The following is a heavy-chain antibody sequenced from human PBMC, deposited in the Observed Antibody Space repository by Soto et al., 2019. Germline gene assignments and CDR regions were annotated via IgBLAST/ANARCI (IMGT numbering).Heavy chain of an antibody. V-gene: IGHV1-18*01. CDR1: GYTFSSRG. J-gene: IGHJ2*01. Sequence: QAQLVQSGPEVKEPGASVKVSCKASGYTFSSRGIYWVRQAPGQGLEWMGWISPHNAKTHYAQSLQGRVTLTTDTSTSTAYMDLRSLRSDDTAVDYCVREAGDYDWYFDLWGRGTPVTVSS. CDR2: ISPHNAKT. D-gene: IGHD4-17*01. CDR3: VREAGDYDWYFDL.